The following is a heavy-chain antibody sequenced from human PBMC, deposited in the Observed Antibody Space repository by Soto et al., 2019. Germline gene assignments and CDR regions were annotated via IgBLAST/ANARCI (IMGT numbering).Heavy chain of an antibody. D-gene: IGHD3-22*01. CDR3: TSFSIVSPGYYSNSL. CDR1: GGSLTNYY. Sequence: SETLSLTCTVSGGSLTNYYWSWIRQPPGKGLEWIGYVYYSGSTDYSPSLRSRVTISRDMSKNQFSLKLTYVTAADTAVYYCTSFSIVSPGYYSNSLWGQGTLVLVSS. V-gene: IGHV4-59*08. J-gene: IGHJ4*02. CDR2: VYYSGST.